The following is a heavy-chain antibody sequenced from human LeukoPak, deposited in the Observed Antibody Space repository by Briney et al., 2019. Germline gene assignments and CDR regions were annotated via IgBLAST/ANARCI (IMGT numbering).Heavy chain of an antibody. Sequence: GGSLRLSCAASGFTFNDHWMHWVRQAPGKGLVWVSRINRDGSITSYADSVKGRFIISRDNAKNTLYLQMNSLRADDTAVYYCIGILVASRPTFPDHWGQGTLVTVSS. CDR2: INRDGSIT. V-gene: IGHV3-74*01. D-gene: IGHD6-6*01. CDR1: GFTFNDHW. J-gene: IGHJ4*02. CDR3: IGILVASRPTFPDH.